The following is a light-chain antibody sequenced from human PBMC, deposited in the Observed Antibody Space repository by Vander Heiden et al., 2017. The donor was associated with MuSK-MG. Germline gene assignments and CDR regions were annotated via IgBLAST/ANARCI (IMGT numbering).Light chain of an antibody. CDR2: AAS. CDR3: QQSDRAPLT. Sequence: DIQMTQSPSSLSASVGNRVTISCRASQSISTNLNWYQQKLGKAPNLLIYAASTLQSGVPSRFSGSGSATDFTLTISSLQPEDFATYYCQQSDRAPLTFGGGTKVEIK. V-gene: IGKV1-39*01. CDR1: QSISTN. J-gene: IGKJ4*01.